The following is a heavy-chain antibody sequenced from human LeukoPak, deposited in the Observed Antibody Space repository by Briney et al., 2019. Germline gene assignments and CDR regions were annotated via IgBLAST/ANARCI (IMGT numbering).Heavy chain of an antibody. CDR2: IGGDGRT. CDR3: AKDLSWWAAVDF. D-gene: IGHD2-15*01. V-gene: IGHV3-23*01. Sequence: GGSLRLSCAASGFTVSTNAMSWVRQAPGRGLEWISGIGGDGRTHYADSVRSRFTISRDNSKNTVHLQMNSRRVDDTAVYYCAKDLSWWAAVDFWGQGILVTVSS. CDR1: GFTVSTNA. J-gene: IGHJ4*02.